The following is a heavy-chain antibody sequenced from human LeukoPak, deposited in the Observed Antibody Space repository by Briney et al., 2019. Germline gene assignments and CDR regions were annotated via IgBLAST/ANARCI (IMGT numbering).Heavy chain of an antibody. J-gene: IGHJ4*02. CDR3: ARARKYYYDSSGYSISFDY. CDR2: ISSSSSYI. D-gene: IGHD3-22*01. V-gene: IGHV3-21*01. CDR1: GFTFSSYS. Sequence: GSLRLSCAASGFTFSSYSMNWVRQAPGKGLEWVSSISSSSSYIYYADSVKGRFTISRDNAKNSLYLQMNSLRAEDTAVYYCARARKYYYDSSGYSISFDYWGQGTLVTVSS.